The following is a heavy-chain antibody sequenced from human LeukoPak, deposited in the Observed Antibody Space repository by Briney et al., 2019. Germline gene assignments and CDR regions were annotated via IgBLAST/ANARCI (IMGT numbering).Heavy chain of an antibody. D-gene: IGHD3-3*01. V-gene: IGHV1-18*01. CDR1: GYTFTSYG. CDR3: ARDLILTYYDFWSGYSGWFDP. J-gene: IGHJ5*02. Sequence: GASVKVSCKASGYTFTSYGISWVRQAPGQGLEWMGWISAYNGNTNYAQKLQGRVTMTTDTSTSTAYMELRSLRSDDTAVYYCARDLILTYYDFWSGYSGWFDPWGQGTLVTVSS. CDR2: ISAYNGNT.